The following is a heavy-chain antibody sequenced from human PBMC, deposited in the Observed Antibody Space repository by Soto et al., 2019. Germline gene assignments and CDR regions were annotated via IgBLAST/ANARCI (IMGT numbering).Heavy chain of an antibody. V-gene: IGHV4-39*01. D-gene: IGHD1-20*01. Sequence: SETLSLTCAVSGGSISSGSYYWGWIRQPPGKGLEWIGSIYYSGSTYYNPSLKSRVTISVDTSKNQFSLKLSSVTAADTAVYYCARPSGITGTYDYWGQGTLVTVSS. CDR2: IYYSGST. J-gene: IGHJ4*02. CDR3: ARPSGITGTYDY. CDR1: GGSISSGSYY.